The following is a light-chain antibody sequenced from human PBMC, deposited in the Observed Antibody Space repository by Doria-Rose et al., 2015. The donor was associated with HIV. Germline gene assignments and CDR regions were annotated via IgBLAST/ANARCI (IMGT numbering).Light chain of an antibody. Sequence: DIRLTQSPSSLSASIGDRVTITCRASQTVSTYLNWFQQEPGKAPKLLIYAASRLQSGVPSRFSGSGSGTDFTLTISGLQPGDFATYYCQQTYSSPPWTFGRGTEVEMK. J-gene: IGKJ1*01. CDR2: AAS. V-gene: IGKV1-39*01. CDR3: QQTYSSPPWT. CDR1: QTVSTY.